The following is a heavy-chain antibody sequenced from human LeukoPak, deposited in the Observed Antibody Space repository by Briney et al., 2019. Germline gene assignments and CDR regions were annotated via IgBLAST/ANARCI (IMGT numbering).Heavy chain of an antibody. CDR2: IKSKKNGGTA. CDR3: GTRQAGTWHDGF. D-gene: IGHD5-24*01. J-gene: IGHJ4*02. Sequence: GGSLRLSCAASGFTFSIAWMSWVRQAPGKGLEWVGRIKSKKNGGTADYAAPVKGRFTISRDDSKDMLYLQINSLKIDDTAVYYCGTRQAGTWHDGFWGQGTLVTVSS. V-gene: IGHV3-15*01. CDR1: GFTFSIAW.